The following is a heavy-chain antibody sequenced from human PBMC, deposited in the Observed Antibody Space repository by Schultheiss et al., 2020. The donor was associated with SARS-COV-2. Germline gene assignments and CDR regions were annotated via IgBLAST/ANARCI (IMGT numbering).Heavy chain of an antibody. Sequence: SETLSLTCTVSGGSISSYYWSWIRQPPGKGLEWIGRIYTSGSTNYNPSLKSRVTISVDTSKNQFSLKLSSVTAADTAVYYCARDGGGDILTAGAFDIWGQGTMVTVSS. J-gene: IGHJ3*02. CDR3: ARDGGGDILTAGAFDI. CDR2: IYTSGST. D-gene: IGHD3-9*01. CDR1: GGSISSYY. V-gene: IGHV4-4*07.